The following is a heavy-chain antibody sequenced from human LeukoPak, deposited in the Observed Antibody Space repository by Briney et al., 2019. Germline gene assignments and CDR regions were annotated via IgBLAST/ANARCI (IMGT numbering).Heavy chain of an antibody. J-gene: IGHJ5*02. CDR3: ARDGDDYARHHGFDP. V-gene: IGHV4-59*01. Sequence: PSETLSLTCTVSGGSISSYYWSWIRQPPGKGLEWIGYIYYSGSTNYNPSLKSRVTISVDTSKNQFSLKLSSVTAADTAVYYCARDGDDYARHHGFDPWGQGTLVTVSS. CDR1: GGSISSYY. CDR2: IYYSGST. D-gene: IGHD4-17*01.